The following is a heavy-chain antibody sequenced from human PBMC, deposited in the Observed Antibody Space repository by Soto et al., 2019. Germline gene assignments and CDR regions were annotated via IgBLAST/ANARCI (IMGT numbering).Heavy chain of an antibody. D-gene: IGHD3-10*01. J-gene: IGHJ6*02. Sequence: QVQLVESGGGVVQPGRSLRLSCAASGFTFSSYGMHWVRQAPGKGLEWVAVIWYDGSNKYYADSVKGRFTISRDNSKNTLYLQMNSLRAEDTAVYYCAKEKGSPYYYGMDVWGQGTTVTVSS. CDR1: GFTFSSYG. V-gene: IGHV3-33*06. CDR2: IWYDGSNK. CDR3: AKEKGSPYYYGMDV.